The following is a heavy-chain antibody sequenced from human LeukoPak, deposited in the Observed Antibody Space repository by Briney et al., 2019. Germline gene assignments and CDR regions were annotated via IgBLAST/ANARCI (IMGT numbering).Heavy chain of an antibody. CDR1: GFTFSGYS. D-gene: IGHD3-22*01. Sequence: PGGSLRLSCTASGFTFSGYSMNWIRQAPGKGLEWVSSFGTRSTSVYHAGSVKGRFAISRDNAKNSLYLQMNSLRAEDTAVYYCARGAGMIGDNWGQGTMVTVSS. J-gene: IGHJ3*01. V-gene: IGHV3-21*01. CDR3: ARGAGMIGDN. CDR2: FGTRSTSV.